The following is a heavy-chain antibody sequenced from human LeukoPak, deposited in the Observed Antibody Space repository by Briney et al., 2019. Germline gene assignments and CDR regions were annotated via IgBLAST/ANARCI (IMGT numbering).Heavy chain of an antibody. V-gene: IGHV4-39*07. CDR3: ARLPIAVAGGFDY. J-gene: IGHJ4*02. CDR1: GGSISSNGYF. D-gene: IGHD6-19*01. CDR2: IYYRGST. Sequence: EPSQTLSLTCTVSGGSISSNGYFWGWIRQPPGEGLEWLGSIYYRGSTYYSPSLKSRVTISVDTSKNQFSLRLSSVTAADTAVYYCARLPIAVAGGFDYWGQGTLVTVSS.